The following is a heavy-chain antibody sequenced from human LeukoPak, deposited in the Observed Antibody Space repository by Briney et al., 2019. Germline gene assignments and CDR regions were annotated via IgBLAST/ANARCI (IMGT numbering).Heavy chain of an antibody. CDR1: GGSISSYY. V-gene: IGHV4-59*08. CDR2: IYHSGST. CDR3: ARSVGAHFDY. Sequence: SETLSLTCTVSGGSISSYYWSWIRQPPGKGLEWIGSIYHSGSTYYNPSLKSRVTISVDTSKNQFSLKLSSVTAADTAVYYCARSVGAHFDYWGQGTLVTVSS. J-gene: IGHJ4*02. D-gene: IGHD1-26*01.